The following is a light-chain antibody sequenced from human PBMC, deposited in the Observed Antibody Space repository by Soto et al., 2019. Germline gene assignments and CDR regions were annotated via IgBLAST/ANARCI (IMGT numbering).Light chain of an antibody. CDR3: QQYDSSPRT. V-gene: IGKV3D-20*01. CDR2: DAS. CDR1: QSVSSSS. Sequence: EIVLTQSPATLSLSPGERATLSCGASQSVSSSSLAWYQQKPGLAPRLLIYDASSRATGIPDRFSGSGSGTDFALTISRLEPEDFAVYYCQQYDSSPRTCGQGTKVEIK. J-gene: IGKJ1*01.